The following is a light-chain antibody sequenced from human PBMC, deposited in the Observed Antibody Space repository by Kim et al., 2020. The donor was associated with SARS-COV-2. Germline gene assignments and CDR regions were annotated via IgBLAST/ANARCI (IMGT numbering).Light chain of an antibody. V-gene: IGLV2-23*02. J-gene: IGLJ1*01. CDR2: EVN. Sequence: GQSITLSCTGSNSDIGGYHLVSWYQQHPGKAPKLMIYEVNRRPSGVSNRFSGSKSGNSASLTISGLQAEDEAVYYCSSYGGRTAYVFGTGTKVTVL. CDR1: NSDIGGYHL. CDR3: SSYGGRTAYV.